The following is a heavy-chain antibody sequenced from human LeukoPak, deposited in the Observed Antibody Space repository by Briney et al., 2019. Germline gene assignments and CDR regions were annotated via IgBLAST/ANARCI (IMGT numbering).Heavy chain of an antibody. CDR1: GFTFNIYA. V-gene: IGHV3-23*01. CDR2: ITGSGGNT. CDR3: AKGAYCSGGNCYLGDLDY. Sequence: PGGSLRLSCAASGFTFNIYAMSWVRQAPGKGLEWVSVITGSGGNTFYADSVKGRFTISRDNSKSTLYLQMNSLRVEDTAVYYCAKGAYCSGGNCYLGDLDYWGQGTLVTVSS. J-gene: IGHJ4*02. D-gene: IGHD2-15*01.